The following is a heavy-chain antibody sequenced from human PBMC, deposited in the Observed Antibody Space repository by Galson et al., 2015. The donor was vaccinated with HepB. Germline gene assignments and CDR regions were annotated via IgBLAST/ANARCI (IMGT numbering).Heavy chain of an antibody. J-gene: IGHJ3*02. V-gene: IGHV3-23*01. CDR3: AKVSGGNDAFDI. CDR2: ISGSGGST. Sequence: SLRLSCAASGFTFSSYAMSWVRQAPGKGLEWVSAISGSGGSTYYADSVKGRFTISRDNSKNTLHLQMNSLRAEDTAVYYCAKVSGGNDAFDIWGQGTMVTVSS. D-gene: IGHD3-10*01. CDR1: GFTFSSYA.